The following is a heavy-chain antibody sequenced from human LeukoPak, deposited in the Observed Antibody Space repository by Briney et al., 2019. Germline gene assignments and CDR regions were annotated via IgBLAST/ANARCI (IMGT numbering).Heavy chain of an antibody. CDR2: ISSRGTHS. V-gene: IGHV3-21*01. D-gene: IGHD5-12*01. J-gene: IGHJ4*02. CDR3: ARISLTSSGYDLAFFTH. CDR1: GFTFSNYT. Sequence: GGSLRLSCEASGFTFSNYTMNWVRQAPGRGLEWVSSISSRGTHSYYADSVKVRFTISRDNAKNSLDLQMSSLRVEDTAIYYCARISLTSSGYDLAFFTHWGQGALVTVSS.